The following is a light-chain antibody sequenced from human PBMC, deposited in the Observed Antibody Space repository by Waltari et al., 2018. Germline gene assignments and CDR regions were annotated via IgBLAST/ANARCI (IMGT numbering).Light chain of an antibody. CDR1: QSINTW. CDR2: MAS. V-gene: IGKV1-5*03. J-gene: IGKJ4*01. Sequence: DIQMTQSPSTLSASVGDRVTMTCRASQSINTWLAWYQQKPGKAPKLLIYMASSLENGVSSRFRGSGSGTEFTLSISNLQPADSATYYCQHYSGYPVTFGGGTKVEIK. CDR3: QHYSGYPVT.